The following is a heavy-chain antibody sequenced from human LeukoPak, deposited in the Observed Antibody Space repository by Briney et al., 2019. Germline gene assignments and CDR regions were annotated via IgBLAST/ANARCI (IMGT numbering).Heavy chain of an antibody. V-gene: IGHV3-21*01. Sequence: PGGSVRLSCAASAFTFTSYSMNWVRHAPGEGLEWGSSISSSSSYIYYAHSVEGRLTLSRDNAKNSLYLQMNSLRAEDTAVYYCARDSYGDDQNWFDPWGQGTLVTVSS. CDR3: ARDSYGDDQNWFDP. CDR1: AFTFTSYS. D-gene: IGHD4-17*01. CDR2: ISSSSSYI. J-gene: IGHJ5*02.